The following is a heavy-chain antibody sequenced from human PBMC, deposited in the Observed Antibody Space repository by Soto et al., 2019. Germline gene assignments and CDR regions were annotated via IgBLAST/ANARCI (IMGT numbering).Heavy chain of an antibody. V-gene: IGHV3-21*01. CDR3: AREALRPNYFYYYMDV. CDR2: ITRSSIYI. Sequence: GGSLRLSCAASGFTFSSYSMNWVRQAPGKGLEWVSSITRSSIYINYADSVKGRFTISRDNAKNSLYLQMNSLRAEDMAVYYCAREALRPNYFYYYMDVWGKGTTVTVSS. CDR1: GFTFSSYS. J-gene: IGHJ6*03.